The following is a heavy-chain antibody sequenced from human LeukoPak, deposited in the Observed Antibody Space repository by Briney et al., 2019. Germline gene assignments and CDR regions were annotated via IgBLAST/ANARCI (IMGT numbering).Heavy chain of an antibody. V-gene: IGHV4-59*01. CDR1: GGSISSYY. Sequence: SETLSLTCTVSGGSISSYYWSWIRQLPGKGLEWIGYIYYSGSTNYNPSLKSRVTISVDTSKNQFSLELSSVTAADTAVYYCARDIGSTIFGVVTNRRFDPWGQGTLVTVSS. J-gene: IGHJ5*02. CDR3: ARDIGSTIFGVVTNRRFDP. D-gene: IGHD3-3*01. CDR2: IYYSGST.